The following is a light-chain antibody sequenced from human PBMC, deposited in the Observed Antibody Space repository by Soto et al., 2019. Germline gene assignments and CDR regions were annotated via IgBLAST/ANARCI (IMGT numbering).Light chain of an antibody. Sequence: QSALTQPASVSGSPGQSIAMSCTGTSSDVGGYNYVSWYQHHPGKAPKLMIYDVRNRHSGVSNRFSGSKSGNTASLTISGLQAEDDADYYCSSYTSNSTLYVFGTGTKVTVL. CDR3: SSYTSNSTLYV. J-gene: IGLJ1*01. V-gene: IGLV2-14*03. CDR2: DVR. CDR1: SSDVGGYNY.